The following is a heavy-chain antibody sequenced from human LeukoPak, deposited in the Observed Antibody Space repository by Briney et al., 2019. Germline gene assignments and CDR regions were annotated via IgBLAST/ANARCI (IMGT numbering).Heavy chain of an antibody. J-gene: IGHJ4*02. CDR3: ARVLGRDGYNYVY. V-gene: IGHV4-4*02. CDR1: GGSISSTNW. Sequence: SETLSLTCAVSGGSISSTNWWSWVRQPPGKGLEWIGYIYYSGSTYYNPSLASRVTMSLDTSKNQFSLKPSSVTAADTAVYYCARVLGRDGYNYVYWGQGTLVTVSS. CDR2: IYYSGST. D-gene: IGHD5-24*01.